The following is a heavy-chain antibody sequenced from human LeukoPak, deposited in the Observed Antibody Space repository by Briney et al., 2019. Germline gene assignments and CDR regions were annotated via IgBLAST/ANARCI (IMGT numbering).Heavy chain of an antibody. CDR1: GFSFNAYA. V-gene: IGHV3-23*01. J-gene: IGHJ4*02. Sequence: GGSLRISCAASGFSFNAYAMTWVRRAPGKGLEWVSSVSKTGRTTYYTDSVKGRFTISRDNSKNTLHLQMNRLRAEDTALYFCANDHDNTDSYFYFDSWGLGTLVTVSS. CDR3: ANDHDNTDSYFYFDS. D-gene: IGHD2-21*02. CDR2: VSKTGRTT.